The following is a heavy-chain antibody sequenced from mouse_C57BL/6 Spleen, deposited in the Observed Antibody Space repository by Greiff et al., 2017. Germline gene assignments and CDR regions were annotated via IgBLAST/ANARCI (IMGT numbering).Heavy chain of an antibody. CDR3: ARGGYSNYRAMDY. J-gene: IGHJ4*01. CDR1: GYAFTNYL. Sequence: VQLQQSGAELVRPGTSVKVSCKASGYAFTNYLIEWVKQRPGQGLEWIGVINPGSGGTNYNEKLKGKATLTADKSSITAYMQLSSLTSEDSAVYFCARGGYSNYRAMDYWGQGTSVTVSS. CDR2: INPGSGGT. V-gene: IGHV1-54*01. D-gene: IGHD2-5*01.